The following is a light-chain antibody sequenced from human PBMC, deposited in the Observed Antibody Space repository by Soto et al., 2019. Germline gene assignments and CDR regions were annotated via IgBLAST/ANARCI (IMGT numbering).Light chain of an antibody. CDR1: SSDVGGYNY. CDR2: DVN. J-gene: IGLJ2*01. Sequence: QSALTQPASVSGSPGQSITISCTGTSSDVGGYNYVSWYQQHPGKAPKLMIYDVNNRPSGVSNRFSGSKSGNTAFLTISGLQAEDEGDYYCSSYTSSITLVFGGGTKVTVL. V-gene: IGLV2-14*01. CDR3: SSYTSSITLV.